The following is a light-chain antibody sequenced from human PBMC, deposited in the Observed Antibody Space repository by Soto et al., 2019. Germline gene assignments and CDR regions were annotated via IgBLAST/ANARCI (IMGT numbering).Light chain of an antibody. CDR2: DAS. CDR1: QSVSSD. Sequence: DTLMTQSPATLSVSPGERATLSGRASQSVSSDLAWYQRKPGQAPRLLIYDASTRATGIPARFSGSGSGTEFTLTISSLQSEDFAVYYCQQYNNWPLTFGGGTKVEIK. J-gene: IGKJ4*01. CDR3: QQYNNWPLT. V-gene: IGKV3-15*01.